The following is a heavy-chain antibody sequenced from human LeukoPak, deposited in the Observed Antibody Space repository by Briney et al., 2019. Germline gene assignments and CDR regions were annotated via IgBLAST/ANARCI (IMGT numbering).Heavy chain of an antibody. CDR2: IYHSGST. Sequence: SETLSLTCAVSGGSISSGGYSWSWIRQPPGKSLEWIGYIYHSGSTYYNPSLKSRVTISVDRSKNQFSLKLSSVTAADTAVYYCARRGRGSRPIFDYWGQGTLVTVSS. D-gene: IGHD3-10*01. CDR1: GGSISSGGYS. CDR3: ARRGRGSRPIFDY. V-gene: IGHV4-30-2*01. J-gene: IGHJ4*02.